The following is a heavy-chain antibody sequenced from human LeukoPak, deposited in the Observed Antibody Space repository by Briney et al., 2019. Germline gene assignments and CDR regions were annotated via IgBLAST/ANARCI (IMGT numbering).Heavy chain of an antibody. V-gene: IGHV4-61*08. Sequence: SETLSLTCTVSGGSISSGGYSWSWIRQPPGKGLEWIGYIYYSGSTNYNPSLKSRVTISVDTSKNQFSLKLSSVTAADTAVYYCARAIRTYYDILTGYYISAYDAFDIWGQGTMVTVSS. CDR3: ARAIRTYYDILTGYYISAYDAFDI. J-gene: IGHJ3*02. CDR2: IYYSGST. D-gene: IGHD3-9*01. CDR1: GGSISSGGYS.